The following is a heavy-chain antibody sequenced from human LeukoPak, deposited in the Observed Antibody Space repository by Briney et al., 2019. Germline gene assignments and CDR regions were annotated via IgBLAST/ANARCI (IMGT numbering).Heavy chain of an antibody. D-gene: IGHD6-13*01. J-gene: IGHJ4*02. V-gene: IGHV3-48*04. Sequence: GGSLRLSCAASGFTFSSYAMSWVRQAPGKGLEWVSYISSSGSTIYYADSVKGRFTISRDNAKNSLYLQMNSLRAEDTAVYYCAKLCIAAAGTDYFDYWGQGTLVTVSS. CDR1: GFTFSSYA. CDR3: AKLCIAAAGTDYFDY. CDR2: ISSSGSTI.